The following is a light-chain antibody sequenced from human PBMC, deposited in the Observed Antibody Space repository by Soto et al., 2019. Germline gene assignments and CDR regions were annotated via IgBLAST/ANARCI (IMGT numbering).Light chain of an antibody. J-gene: IGKJ2*01. CDR1: QSVLYSSKNKDY. CDR3: QQHYNAPYT. V-gene: IGKV4-1*01. Sequence: DIVMTQSPDSLAVSLGERATINCKSSQSVLYSSKNKDYLAWYQQKPGQPPKLLIYWASTRESGVPDRFSGSGSGTDFTLTISSLQAEDVAVYYCQQHYNAPYTFGPGTKLEIK. CDR2: WAS.